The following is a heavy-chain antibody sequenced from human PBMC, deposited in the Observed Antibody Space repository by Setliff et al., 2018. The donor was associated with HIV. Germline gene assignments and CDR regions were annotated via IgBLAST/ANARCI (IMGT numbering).Heavy chain of an antibody. J-gene: IGHJ6*03. V-gene: IGHV4-34*01. CDR1: GGSFSDYS. CDR3: ARGRYHYMDV. CDR2: ISHSGGT. Sequence: PSETLSLTCAVYGGSFSDYSWNWIRQPPGKELEWIGEISHSGGTNYNLSLKSRVTISLDTSKNQFSLKLTSVTAADTALYYCARGRYHYMDVWGKGTTVTVSS.